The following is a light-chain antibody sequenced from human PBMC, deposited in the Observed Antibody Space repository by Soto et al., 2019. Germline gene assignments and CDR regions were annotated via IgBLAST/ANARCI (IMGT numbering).Light chain of an antibody. Sequence: QSVLAQPASVSGSPGQSITISCPGTSSDVGAYNFVSWYQQHPGKAPKLIIYDVNNRPSEVSNRFSGSKSGNTASLTISGLQAEDEGDYYCSSFTTGVNYVFGIGTKVTVL. CDR1: SSDVGAYNF. CDR3: SSFTTGVNYV. CDR2: DVN. V-gene: IGLV2-14*03. J-gene: IGLJ1*01.